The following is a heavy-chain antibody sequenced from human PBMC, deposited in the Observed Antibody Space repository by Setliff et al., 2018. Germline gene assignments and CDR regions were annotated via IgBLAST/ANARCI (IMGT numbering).Heavy chain of an antibody. J-gene: IGHJ6*03. CDR2: TIPLFSTT. D-gene: IGHD2-2*01. CDR3: AREVVVVKSAINYYYYMDV. CDR1: GGTFTNYG. Sequence: ASVKVSCKASGGTFTNYGVSWVRQAPGQGLEWMGGTIPLFSTTSYAQKFQGRVTITTDESTNTAYMELSSLRSDDTAVFYCAREVVVVKSAINYYYYMDVWGKGTTVTVSS. V-gene: IGHV1-69*05.